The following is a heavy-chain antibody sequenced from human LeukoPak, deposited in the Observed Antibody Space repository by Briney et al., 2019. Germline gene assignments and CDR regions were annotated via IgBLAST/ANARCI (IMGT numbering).Heavy chain of an antibody. CDR1: VFTFNSSA. CDR2: LSCGGSNK. CDR3: ARGGVYSSKPFGN. D-gene: IGHD6-13*01. V-gene: IGHV3-30*04. Sequence: QAGGSLSLSCTASVFTFNSSAMHWVRQAPGKALECVAVLSCGGSNKYYADSVKRRYNIHRDNYKNTIYTQIDSARAEDTAVYYCARGGVYSSKPFGNWGQGTLVTVSS. J-gene: IGHJ4*02.